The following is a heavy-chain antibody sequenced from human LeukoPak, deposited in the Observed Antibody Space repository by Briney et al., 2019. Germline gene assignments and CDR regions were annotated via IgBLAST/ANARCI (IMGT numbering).Heavy chain of an antibody. D-gene: IGHD3-10*01. CDR1: GGSISSSSYY. CDR3: AGLMVGSGSYYPRFDY. J-gene: IGHJ4*02. CDR2: IYYSGST. V-gene: IGHV4-39*01. Sequence: IPSATLSLTCTVSGGSISSSSYYWGWIRQPPGKGLEWIGSIYYSGSTYYNPSLKSRVTISVDTSKNQFSLKLSSVTAADTAVYYCAGLMVGSGSYYPRFDYWGQGTLVTVSS.